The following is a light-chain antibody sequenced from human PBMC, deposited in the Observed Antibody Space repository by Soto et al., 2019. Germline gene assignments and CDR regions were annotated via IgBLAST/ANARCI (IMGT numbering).Light chain of an antibody. CDR1: QSISSN. CDR3: QQYNNWPFT. J-gene: IGKJ3*01. V-gene: IGKV3-15*01. CDR2: GAS. Sequence: EIVMTQSPATLSVSPGERATLSCTASQSISSNLDWYQQKPGQAPRLLIYGASTRATGIPATFSGSGSGTEFTLTISSLQSEDFAVYYCQQYNNWPFTFGPGTKVDIK.